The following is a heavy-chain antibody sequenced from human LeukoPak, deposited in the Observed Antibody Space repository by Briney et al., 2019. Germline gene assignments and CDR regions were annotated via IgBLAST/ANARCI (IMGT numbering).Heavy chain of an antibody. CDR3: ARYDSSGLDC. CDR1: GVSVSDYY. J-gene: IGHJ4*02. CDR2: VSYSRRT. D-gene: IGHD3-22*01. Sequence: SETLSLTCTVSGVSVSDYYWGWIRQPPGKGLECIAYVSYSRRTNSNPSLKSRVTISVDTSKNQFSLKLSSVTAADTAMYYCARYDSSGLDCWGQGTLVTVSS. V-gene: IGHV4-59*08.